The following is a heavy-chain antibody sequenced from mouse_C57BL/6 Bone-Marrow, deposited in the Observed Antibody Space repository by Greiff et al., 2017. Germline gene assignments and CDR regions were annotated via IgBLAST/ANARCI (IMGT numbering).Heavy chain of an antibody. CDR2: IHPNSGST. V-gene: IGHV1-64*01. CDR3: ARSSYYGSIYWFAD. Sequence: VQLQQPGAELVKPGASVKLSCKASGYTFTSYWMHWVKQRPGQGLEWIGMIHPNSGSTNYNEKFKSKATLTVDKSSSTAYMQLSSLTSEDSAVYYCARSSYYGSIYWFADWGQGTLVTVSA. J-gene: IGHJ3*01. CDR1: GYTFTSYW. D-gene: IGHD1-1*01.